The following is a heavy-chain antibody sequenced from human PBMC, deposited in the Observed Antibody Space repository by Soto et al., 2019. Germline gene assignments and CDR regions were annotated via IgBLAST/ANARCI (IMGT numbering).Heavy chain of an antibody. J-gene: IGHJ6*02. CDR3: AKNGQPPYYFYGMDV. V-gene: IGHV1-18*01. Sequence: QGQLVQSGAEVKKPGASVKVSCKASGYTFTRYGISWVRQAPGQGLEWMGWISGYNGDTNYAQKFQGRVTMTIDTSTSTAYMELRSLTSEDTAGYYCAKNGQPPYYFYGMDVWGQGTTVTVSS. CDR2: ISGYNGDT. D-gene: IGHD2-8*01. CDR1: GYTFTRYG.